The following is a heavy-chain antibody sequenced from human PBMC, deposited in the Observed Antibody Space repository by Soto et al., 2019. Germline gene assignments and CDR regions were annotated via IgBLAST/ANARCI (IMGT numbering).Heavy chain of an antibody. D-gene: IGHD3-22*01. CDR1: GGSITSSSYY. J-gene: IGHJ4*02. CDR2: IYYSGST. Sequence: PSETLSLTCTVSGGSITSSSYYLGWIRQPPGKGLEWIGSIYYSGSTYYNPSLKSRVTISVDTSKNQFSLKLSSVTAADTAVYYCMLGSGWKDFDYWGQGTLVTVSS. CDR3: MLGSGWKDFDY. V-gene: IGHV4-39*01.